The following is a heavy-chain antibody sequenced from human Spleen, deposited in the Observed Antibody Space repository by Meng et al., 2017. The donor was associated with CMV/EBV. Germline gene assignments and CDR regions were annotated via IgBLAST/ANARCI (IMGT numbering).Heavy chain of an antibody. J-gene: IGHJ6*02. CDR3: ARAGYCSSTSCYPWGMDV. Sequence: ASVKVSCKASGYTFTSYGISWVRQAPGQGLEWMGWISAYNGNTNYAQKLQGRVTMTTDTSTSTAYMELRSLRSDDTAVYYCARAGYCSSTSCYPWGMDVWGQGTTVTVSS. V-gene: IGHV1-18*01. D-gene: IGHD2-2*01. CDR1: GYTFTSYG. CDR2: ISAYNGNT.